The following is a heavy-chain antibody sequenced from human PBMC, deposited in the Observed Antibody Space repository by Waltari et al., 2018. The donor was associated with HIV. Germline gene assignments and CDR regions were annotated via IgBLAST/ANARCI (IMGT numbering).Heavy chain of an antibody. V-gene: IGHV1-3*01. CDR1: GYTFTSYA. CDR2: INAGNGNT. Sequence: QVQLVQSGAEVKKPGASVKVSCKDSGYTFTSYAMHWVRQAPGQRLEWMGWINAGNGNTKYSQKFQGRVTITRYTSASTAYMELSSLRSEDTAVYYCAREPRMGILEWLPSGMDVWGQGTTVTVSS. CDR3: AREPRMGILEWLPSGMDV. D-gene: IGHD3-3*01. J-gene: IGHJ6*02.